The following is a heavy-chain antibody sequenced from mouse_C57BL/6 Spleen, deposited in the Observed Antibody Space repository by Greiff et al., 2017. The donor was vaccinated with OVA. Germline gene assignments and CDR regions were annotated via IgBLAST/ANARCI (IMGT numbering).Heavy chain of an antibody. J-gene: IGHJ3*01. V-gene: IGHV1-15*01. CDR1: GYTFTDYE. D-gene: IGHD1-1*01. CDR3: TRSYGSSSAWFAY. Sequence: QVQLQQSGAELVRPGASVPLSCKSSGYTFTDYEMHLVKQTPVPGLAWLCAIDPEPGGPAYNPQFKVQAILTSDKSSSTAYSELRSLTSEDSAVYYCTRSYGSSSAWFAYWGQGTLVTVSA. CDR2: IDPEPGGP.